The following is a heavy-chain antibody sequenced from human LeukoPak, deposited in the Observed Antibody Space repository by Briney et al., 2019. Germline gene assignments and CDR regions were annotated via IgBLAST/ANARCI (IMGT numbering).Heavy chain of an antibody. CDR2: IKSKTDGGTT. CDR3: TTELEYYYDSSGPGQ. D-gene: IGHD3-22*01. CDR1: GFTFSNAW. J-gene: IGHJ4*02. Sequence: PGGSLRLSCAASGFTFSNAWMSWVRQAPGKGLEWVGRIKSKTDGGTTDYAAPVKGRFTISRDDSKNTLYLQMNSLKTEDTAVYYCTTELEYYYDSSGPGQWGQGTLVTVSS. V-gene: IGHV3-15*01.